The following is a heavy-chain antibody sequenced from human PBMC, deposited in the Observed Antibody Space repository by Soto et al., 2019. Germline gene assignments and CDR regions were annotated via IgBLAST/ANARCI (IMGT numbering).Heavy chain of an antibody. CDR1: GGSISSYY. V-gene: IGHV4-59*01. D-gene: IGHD3-10*01. CDR3: ARDLRFGESFRYHFDY. CDR2: IYYSGST. J-gene: IGHJ4*02. Sequence: PSETLSLTCTVSGGSISSYYWSWIRQPPGKGLEWIGYIYYSGSTNYNPSLKSRVTISVDTSKNQFSLKLSSVTAADTAVYYCARDLRFGESFRYHFDYWAQGTLVTVSS.